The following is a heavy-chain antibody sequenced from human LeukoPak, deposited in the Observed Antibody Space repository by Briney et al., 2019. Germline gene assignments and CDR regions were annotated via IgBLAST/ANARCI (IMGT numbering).Heavy chain of an antibody. CDR2: ISSSGSTI. CDR3: ARVGSTYCSSTSCYAAKAFDI. D-gene: IGHD2-2*01. V-gene: IGHV3-48*03. CDR1: GFTFSSYE. Sequence: GGSLRLSCAASGFTFSSYEVNWVRQAPGKGLEWVSYISSSGSTIYYADSVKGRFTISRDNAKNSLYLRMNSLRAEDTAVYYCARVGSTYCSSTSCYAAKAFDIWGQGTMVTVSS. J-gene: IGHJ3*02.